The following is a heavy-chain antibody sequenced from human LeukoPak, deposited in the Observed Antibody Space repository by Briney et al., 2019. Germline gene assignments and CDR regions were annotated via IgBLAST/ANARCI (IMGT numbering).Heavy chain of an antibody. CDR3: AKRDYYDSSGYSPLFDN. Sequence: PRGSLRLSCAASGFSFSNYAMSWVRQAPGKGLEWVSGLSGNGERTHYADSVKGRFTISRDNSKNTLYLQMNSLRAEDTALYFCAKRDYYDSSGYSPLFDNWGQGILVTVSS. CDR1: GFSFSNYA. D-gene: IGHD3-22*01. CDR2: LSGNGERT. V-gene: IGHV3-23*01. J-gene: IGHJ4*02.